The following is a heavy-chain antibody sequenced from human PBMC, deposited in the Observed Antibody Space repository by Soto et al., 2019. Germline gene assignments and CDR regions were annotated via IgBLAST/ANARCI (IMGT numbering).Heavy chain of an antibody. J-gene: IGHJ4*02. Sequence: SETLSLTCGVSGDSIRGSTSYWGWIRQPPGQGLQWIGSTYHSGSTYYNSSLKSRVTISVDTSKNQFSLKLRSVTAADTAVYYCASRRPFLDHRFDYWGQGTLVTVSS. D-gene: IGHD3-3*02. CDR3: ASRRPFLDHRFDY. V-gene: IGHV4-39*01. CDR2: TYHSGST. CDR1: GDSIRGSTSY.